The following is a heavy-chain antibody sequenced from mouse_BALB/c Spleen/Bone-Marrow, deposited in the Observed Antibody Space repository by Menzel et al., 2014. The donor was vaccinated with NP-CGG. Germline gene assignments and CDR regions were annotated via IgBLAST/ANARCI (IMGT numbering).Heavy chain of an antibody. CDR2: IRVSGST. J-gene: IGHJ3*02. Sequence: LEESGGRLVTPGTPLTLTCTASGFSLSTYHLCWVRQAPGKGLEWIGIIRVSGSTYYANWAQGRFTISKTSTTVDLKISSPTTEDTATYFCARFSGNGGYGYFNLWGQGTLVTVS. D-gene: IGHD1-1*02. CDR3: ARFSGNGGYGYFNL. V-gene: IGHV5-6-5*01. CDR1: GFSLSTYH.